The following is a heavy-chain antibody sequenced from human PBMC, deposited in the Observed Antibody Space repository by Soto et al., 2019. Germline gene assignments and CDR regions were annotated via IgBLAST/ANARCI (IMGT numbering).Heavy chain of an antibody. V-gene: IGHV4-31*03. CDR1: GNSIRTSSYS. CDR2: IFYSGRT. CDR3: ARDPAGSGSYSLDY. Sequence: QLQESGPGRVKPSQTLSLTCTVSGNSIRTSSYSWNWIRQHPGKGLEWIGNIFYSGRTYYNPSLRSRVIISVDTSKNQFSLKLNSVTAADTDVYYCARDPAGSGSYSLDYWGQGTLVTVSS. D-gene: IGHD3-10*01. J-gene: IGHJ4*02.